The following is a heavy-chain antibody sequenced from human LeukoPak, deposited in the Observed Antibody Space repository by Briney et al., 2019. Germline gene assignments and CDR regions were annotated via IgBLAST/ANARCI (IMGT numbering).Heavy chain of an antibody. CDR3: AKLSGYSGYDPLDY. CDR1: GFTFSSYA. J-gene: IGHJ4*02. Sequence: GGSLRLSCAASGFTFSSYAMSWVRQAPGKGLEWVSTISGSGGSAYYADSVKGRFTISRDNSKNTLYLQMNSLRAEDTAVYYCAKLSGYSGYDPLDYWGQGTLVTVSS. V-gene: IGHV3-23*01. D-gene: IGHD5-12*01. CDR2: ISGSGGSA.